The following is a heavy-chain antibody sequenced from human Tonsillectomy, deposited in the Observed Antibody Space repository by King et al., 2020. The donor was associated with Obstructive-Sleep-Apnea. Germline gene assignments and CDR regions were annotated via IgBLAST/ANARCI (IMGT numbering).Heavy chain of an antibody. J-gene: IGHJ4*02. CDR1: GFPFNIYK. Sequence: VQLVESGGGLVQPGGSLRLSCATSGFPFNIYKMHWVRQAPGKGLEGGSVIISGSDTIYYADSVKGRFTISRDNAKNSLYLQMNSLRAEDTAVYFCARDLGYNYGYYFDYWGQGPLLPVSA. D-gene: IGHD5-18*01. V-gene: IGHV3-48*01. CDR3: ARDLGYNYGYYFDY. CDR2: IISGSDTI.